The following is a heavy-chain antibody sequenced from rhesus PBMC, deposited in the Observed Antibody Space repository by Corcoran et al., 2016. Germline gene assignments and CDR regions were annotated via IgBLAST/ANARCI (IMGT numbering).Heavy chain of an antibody. V-gene: IGHV4-169*01. D-gene: IGHD6S26*01. CDR1: GGSISSSY. Sequence: QLQLQESGPGLVKPSETLSVTCAVSGGSISSSYWSWIRRAPGKGLEWIGYIYGSGSSTNYNPSLKLRVTLSVDTSKNQLSLKLSAVTAADTAVYYCAGPYSSGWSFFDYWGQGVLVTVSS. CDR2: IYGSGSST. CDR3: AGPYSSGWSFFDY. J-gene: IGHJ4*01.